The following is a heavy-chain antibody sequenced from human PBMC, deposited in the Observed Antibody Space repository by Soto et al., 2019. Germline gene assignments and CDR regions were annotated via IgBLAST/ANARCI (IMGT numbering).Heavy chain of an antibody. CDR3: ARDTPPTDY. Sequence: QVQLVQSGAEVKKPGAWVKVSFKSSGYTITSYHISWVRQAPGQGLEWMGWISAYNTNTNYAQKFQGRVTMTTDTLTSTAYMELRSLRSDDTAVYYCARDTPPTDYWGQGTLVTVSS. V-gene: IGHV1-18*01. CDR1: GYTITSYH. CDR2: ISAYNTNT. J-gene: IGHJ4*02.